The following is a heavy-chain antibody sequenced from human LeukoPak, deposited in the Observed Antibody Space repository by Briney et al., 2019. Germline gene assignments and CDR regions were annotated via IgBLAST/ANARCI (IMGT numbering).Heavy chain of an antibody. CDR2: INWNGGST. V-gene: IGHV3-20*04. D-gene: IGHD1-20*01. Sequence: GGSLRLSCAASGFTFSSYAMSWVRQAPGKGLEWVSGINWNGGSTGYADSVKGRFTISRDNAKNSLYLQMNSLRAEDTAVYYCARVRVGSYNWNYPYYMDVWGKGTTVTVSS. CDR3: ARVRVGSYNWNYPYYMDV. J-gene: IGHJ6*03. CDR1: GFTFSSYA.